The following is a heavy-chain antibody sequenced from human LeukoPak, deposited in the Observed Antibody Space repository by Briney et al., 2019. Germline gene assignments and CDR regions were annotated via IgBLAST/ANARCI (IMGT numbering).Heavy chain of an antibody. J-gene: IGHJ3*02. CDR2: INHSGST. Sequence: PSETLSLTCAVYGGSFSGYYWSWIRQPPGKGLEWIGEINHSGSTNYNPSLKSRVTISVDTSKNQFSLKLSSVTAADTAVYYCARGHQLRYFDWPSHGVAFDIWGQGTMVTVSS. V-gene: IGHV4-34*01. CDR1: GGSFSGYY. D-gene: IGHD3-9*01. CDR3: ARGHQLRYFDWPSHGVAFDI.